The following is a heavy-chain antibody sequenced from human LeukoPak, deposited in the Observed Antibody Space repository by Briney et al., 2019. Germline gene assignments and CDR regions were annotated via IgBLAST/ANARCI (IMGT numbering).Heavy chain of an antibody. CDR1: GGSISSYY. Sequence: SETLSLTPTVSGGSISSYYWSWIRQPPGKGLEWIGQIHTSGSTNYNPPLKSRVSMSIDTTEDQVSLTIRSVTAADTAFYYCARRDISSGWSFDYWGKGTLVTVSS. CDR2: IHTSGST. J-gene: IGHJ4*02. V-gene: IGHV4-4*07. CDR3: ARRDISSGWSFDY. D-gene: IGHD6-19*01.